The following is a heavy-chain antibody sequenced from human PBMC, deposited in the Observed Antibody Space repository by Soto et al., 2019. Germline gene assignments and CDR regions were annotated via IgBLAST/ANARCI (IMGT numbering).Heavy chain of an antibody. CDR2: IWYDGSKK. CDR3: ARDASYYSLWSGYYPSRNDMDV. CDR1: GFTFSSFG. Sequence: QVQVVESGGGVVQPGRSLRLSCAASGFTFSSFGMHWVRQAPGKGLEGVSLIWYDGSKKSYGDSVKGRFTISRDNSRNTVYLQMNSLRADDTAVYYCARDASYYSLWSGYYPSRNDMDVWGHGTTVTVSS. J-gene: IGHJ6*02. V-gene: IGHV3-33*01. D-gene: IGHD3-3*01.